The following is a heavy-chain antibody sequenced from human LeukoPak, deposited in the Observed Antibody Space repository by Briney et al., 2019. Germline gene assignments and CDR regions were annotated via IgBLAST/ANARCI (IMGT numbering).Heavy chain of an antibody. CDR3: ASRTGYCNSTSCSAESWFDP. V-gene: IGHV1-2*02. CDR1: GYTFTSYG. CDR2: INANSGGT. J-gene: IGHJ5*02. D-gene: IGHD2-2*01. Sequence: ASVKVSCKASGYTFTSYGISWVRQAPGQGLEWMGWINANSGGTNYAQKFQGRVTMTRDTSISTDYMELSRLRSDDTAVYYCASRTGYCNSTSCSAESWFDPWGQGTLVTVSS.